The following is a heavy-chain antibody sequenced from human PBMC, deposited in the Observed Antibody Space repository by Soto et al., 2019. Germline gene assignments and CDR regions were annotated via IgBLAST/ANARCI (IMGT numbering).Heavy chain of an antibody. Sequence: QVQLQESGPGLVKPSETLSLTCTVSGGSIRNYYWSWIRQPPGKGLEWIGSVYESGVTNYNPSLXRXVXXSIDTSQSQFSLKLTSVPAADTALYYCARDRFFDYWGQGTLVTVSS. J-gene: IGHJ4*02. CDR1: GGSIRNYY. D-gene: IGHD3-16*01. CDR3: ARDRFFDY. V-gene: IGHV4-59*01. CDR2: VYESGVT.